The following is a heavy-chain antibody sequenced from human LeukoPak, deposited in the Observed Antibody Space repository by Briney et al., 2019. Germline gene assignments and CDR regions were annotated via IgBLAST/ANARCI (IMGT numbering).Heavy chain of an antibody. CDR1: GYTSTSYY. Sequence: SVKVSCKASGYTSTSYYMHCVRQAPGQGLEGVVIINPSGGSTTYAQKFQGRATMTRDTSTSTVYMELSSLRSEDTAVYYCARDSEGYGDYGDAFDIWGQRTMVTVSS. J-gene: IGHJ3*02. CDR3: ARDSEGYGDYGDAFDI. V-gene: IGHV1-46*01. CDR2: INPSGGST. D-gene: IGHD4-17*01.